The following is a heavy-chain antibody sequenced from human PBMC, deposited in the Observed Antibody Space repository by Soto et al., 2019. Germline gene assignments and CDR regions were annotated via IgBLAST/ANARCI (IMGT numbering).Heavy chain of an antibody. J-gene: IGHJ4*02. Sequence: QIQLVQSGPEVKKPGASVKVSCKTSGYTFSIYGITWVRQAPGQRLEWVGWSSTYTGNTHYAQKFQGRVTMTTDAATDTAHMDLRSLRSDDTAVYYCARPTMKFTSSSLLIDYWGQGALVTVSS. CDR2: SSTYTGNT. V-gene: IGHV1-18*01. CDR3: ARPTMKFTSSSLLIDY. D-gene: IGHD3-10*01. CDR1: GYTFSIYG.